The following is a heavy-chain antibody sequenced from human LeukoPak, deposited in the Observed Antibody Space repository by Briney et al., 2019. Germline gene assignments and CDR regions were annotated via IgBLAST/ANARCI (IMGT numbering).Heavy chain of an antibody. Sequence: SETLSLTCTVSGGSINSKSLYWGWIRQPPGKRWEWIGSVYYSGTTYYNPSLKSRLSVSIDTSKNQFHLTLKSVTAADMALYYCATSGDCEEFQTWGHGTMLIVSS. CDR3: ATSGDCEEFQT. D-gene: IGHD2-21*01. J-gene: IGHJ3*01. CDR1: GGSINSKSLY. CDR2: VYYSGTT. V-gene: IGHV4-39*06.